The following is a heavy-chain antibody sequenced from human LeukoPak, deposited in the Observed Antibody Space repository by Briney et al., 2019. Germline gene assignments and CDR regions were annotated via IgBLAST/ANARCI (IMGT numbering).Heavy chain of an antibody. Sequence: GESLKIPCNGSGYSFSNYWIGWVRQMPGKGVEGMGIIFPGDSHARYSPSFQGQVTISADRSIRTAYLHLSSLRASDTAMYYCARHRRTKTHRYYYGMDVWGQGTTVTVSS. J-gene: IGHJ6*02. CDR1: GYSFSNYW. CDR2: IFPGDSHA. CDR3: ARHRRTKTHRYYYGMDV. V-gene: IGHV5-51*01.